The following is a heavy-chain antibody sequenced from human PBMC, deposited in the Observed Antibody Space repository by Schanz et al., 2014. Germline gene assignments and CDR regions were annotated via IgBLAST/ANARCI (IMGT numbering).Heavy chain of an antibody. CDR1: GFTFSSYA. V-gene: IGHV3-23*01. D-gene: IGHD3-22*01. CDR3: ARGREVVAKSFDV. CDR2: ISGSGGST. Sequence: EVQLLESGGGLVQPGGSLRLSCAASGFTFSSYAMSWVRQAPGKGLEWVSAISGSGGSTYYADSVKGRFTISRDNAKNSLYLQMNSLRAEDTGVYYCARGREVVAKSFDVWGQGTMVTVSS. J-gene: IGHJ3*01.